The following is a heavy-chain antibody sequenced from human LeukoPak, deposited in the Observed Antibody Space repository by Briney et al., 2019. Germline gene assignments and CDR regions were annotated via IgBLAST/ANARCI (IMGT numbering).Heavy chain of an antibody. CDR3: ARDYCSSTSCLFDY. Sequence: ASVKVSCKASGYAFTGYHMHWVRQAPGQGLEWMGRINPNSGDTNYAQKFQGRVTMTRDTSISTAYMELSRLRSDDTAVYYCARDYCSSTSCLFDYWGQGTLVTVSS. CDR2: INPNSGDT. J-gene: IGHJ4*02. V-gene: IGHV1-2*06. CDR1: GYAFTGYH. D-gene: IGHD2-2*01.